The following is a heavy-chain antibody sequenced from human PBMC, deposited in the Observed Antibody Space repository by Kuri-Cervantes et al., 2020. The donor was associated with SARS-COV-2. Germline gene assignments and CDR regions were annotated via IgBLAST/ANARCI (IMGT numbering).Heavy chain of an antibody. J-gene: IGHJ5*02. Sequence: GGSLRLSCAASGFTFSSYWMSWVRQAPGKGLEWVANIKQDGSEKYYVDSVKGRFTISRDNAKNSLCLQMNSLRAEDTAVYYCAREALYCGGDCYSRGLGWFDPWGQGTLVTVSS. V-gene: IGHV3-7*01. CDR2: IKQDGSEK. D-gene: IGHD2-21*01. CDR3: AREALYCGGDCYSRGLGWFDP. CDR1: GFTFSSYW.